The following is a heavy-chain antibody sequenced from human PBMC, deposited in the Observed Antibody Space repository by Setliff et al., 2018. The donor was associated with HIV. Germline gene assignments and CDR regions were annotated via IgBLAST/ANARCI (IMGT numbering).Heavy chain of an antibody. CDR2: VVPVFNTV. D-gene: IGHD3-10*01. CDR1: GGTFGGSSA. V-gene: IGHV1-69*05. J-gene: IGHJ4*02. Sequence: GASVKVSCKTSGGTFGGSSAINWVRQAPGQGLEWMGRVVPVFNTVNYAQNFQSRVTLTTDTSTSTSNMELRSLRSDDTAVYYCARTEAYNNYEDYWGQGTQVTVSS. CDR3: ARTEAYNNYEDY.